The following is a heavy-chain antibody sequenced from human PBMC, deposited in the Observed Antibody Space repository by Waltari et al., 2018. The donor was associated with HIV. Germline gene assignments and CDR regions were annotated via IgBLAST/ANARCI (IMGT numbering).Heavy chain of an antibody. CDR2: ISYSSRHI. J-gene: IGHJ4*02. CDR1: GFTFSSYS. Sequence: VHLLESGGGLVQPGGSLRLSCAASGFTFSSYSVNWVRQAPGKGLEWIAYISYSSRHIYDGDSLQGRFTISRDNSKNSLYLQMDSLRADDTAVYYCTRTVSSYKYYFDYWGQGTLVTVSS. D-gene: IGHD6-13*01. V-gene: IGHV3-48*04. CDR3: TRTVSSYKYYFDY.